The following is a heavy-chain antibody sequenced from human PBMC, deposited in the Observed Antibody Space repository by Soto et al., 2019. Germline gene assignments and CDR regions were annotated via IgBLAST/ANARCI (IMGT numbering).Heavy chain of an antibody. V-gene: IGHV1-8*01. J-gene: IGHJ6*02. CDR3: ARTYDSSGYSYYYYGMDV. CDR2: MNPNSGNT. Sequence: ASVKVSCKASGYTFTSYDINWVRQATGQGLEWMGWMNPNSGNTGYAQKFQGRVTMTRNTSISTAYMELSSLRSEDTAVYYCARTYDSSGYSYYYYGMDVWGQGTTVTVSS. D-gene: IGHD3-22*01. CDR1: GYTFTSYD.